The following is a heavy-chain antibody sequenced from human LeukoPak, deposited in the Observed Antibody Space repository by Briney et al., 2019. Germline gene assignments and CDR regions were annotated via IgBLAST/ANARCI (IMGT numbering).Heavy chain of an antibody. CDR3: ARDLPLPYCGGDCYSY. CDR1: GFTFSTYW. V-gene: IGHV3-7*01. CDR2: IKQDGSEE. Sequence: GGSLRLSCAASGFTFSTYWMSWVRQAPGKGLEWLANIKQDGSEEYYVDSVMGRFTISRDNAKNSLYLQMNSLRADDTAVYYCARDLPLPYCGGDCYSYWGQGTLVTVSS. D-gene: IGHD2-21*02. J-gene: IGHJ4*02.